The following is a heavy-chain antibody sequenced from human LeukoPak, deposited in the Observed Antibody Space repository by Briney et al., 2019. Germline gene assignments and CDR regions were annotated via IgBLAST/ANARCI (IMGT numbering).Heavy chain of an antibody. Sequence: GGTLRLSCAASGFTFSSYGMNWVRQAPGKGLEWVSYISSSGSTIYYADSVKGRFTISRDNAKNSLYLQMNSLRAEDTAVYYCARRGSSSWYWDYYYMDVWGKGTTVTVSS. D-gene: IGHD6-13*01. V-gene: IGHV3-48*03. CDR3: ARRGSSSWYWDYYYMDV. CDR2: ISSSGSTI. CDR1: GFTFSSYG. J-gene: IGHJ6*03.